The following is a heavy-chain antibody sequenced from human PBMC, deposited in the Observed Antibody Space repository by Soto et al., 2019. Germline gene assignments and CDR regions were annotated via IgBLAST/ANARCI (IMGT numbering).Heavy chain of an antibody. J-gene: IGHJ5*02. CDR2: IKSKTDGGTT. Sequence: LXLSCAGSGFTFSTACMSWVRQAPGKGLEWVGRIKSKTDGGTTDYAVPVRGRFTISRDDSKNTLYLQMNSLKTEDTAVYYCTNSSTGPCGQGTLVTVSS. D-gene: IGHD6-13*01. CDR1: GFTFSTAC. V-gene: IGHV3-15*01. CDR3: TNSSTGP.